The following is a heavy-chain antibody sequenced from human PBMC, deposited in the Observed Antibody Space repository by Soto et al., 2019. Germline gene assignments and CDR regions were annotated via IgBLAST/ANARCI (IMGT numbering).Heavy chain of an antibody. D-gene: IGHD5-18*01. CDR1: GYTFTSYG. CDR3: ARDSGGYSYGYYYYYGMDV. CDR2: ISAYNGNT. J-gene: IGHJ6*02. V-gene: IGHV1-18*01. Sequence: ASVKVSCKASGYTFTSYGISWVRQAPGQGLEWMGWISAYNGNTNYAQKLQGRVTMTTDTSTSTAYMELRSLRSDDTAVYYCARDSGGYSYGYYYYYGMDVWGQGTTVPSP.